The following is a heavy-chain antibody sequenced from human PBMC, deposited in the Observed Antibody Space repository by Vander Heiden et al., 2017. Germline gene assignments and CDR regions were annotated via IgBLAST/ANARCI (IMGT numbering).Heavy chain of an antibody. J-gene: IGHJ4*02. CDR1: GYRFTNYW. Sequence: EVQLVQSGAEVKKAGESLKISCQGSGYRFTNYWIGWVRQMPGKGLEWMGIIYPGDSDTRYSPSFQGQVTFLVDKSISTAYLQWSSLKAADTAMYYCARYGGSGDPEDFWGQGTLVTVSS. CDR3: ARYGGSGDPEDF. D-gene: IGHD3-10*01. CDR2: IYPGDSDT. V-gene: IGHV5-51*01.